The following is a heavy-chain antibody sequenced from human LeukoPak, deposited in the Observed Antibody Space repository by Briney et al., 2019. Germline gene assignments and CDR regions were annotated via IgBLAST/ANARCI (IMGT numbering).Heavy chain of an antibody. CDR1: GYTFTGYY. J-gene: IGHJ4*02. D-gene: IGHD3-3*01. CDR3: ARDRDYDFWSGYVYYFDY. V-gene: IGHV1-2*02. CDR2: INPNSGGT. Sequence: ASVKVSCKASGYTFTGYYMHWVRQAPGQGLEWMGWINPNSGGTNYAQKFQGRVTMTRDTSISTAYMELSRLRSDDTAAYYCARDRDYDFWSGYVYYFDYWGQGTLVTVSS.